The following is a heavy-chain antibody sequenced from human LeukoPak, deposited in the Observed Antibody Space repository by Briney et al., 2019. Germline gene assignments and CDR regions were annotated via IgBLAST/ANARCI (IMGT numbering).Heavy chain of an antibody. J-gene: IGHJ4*02. CDR2: IYHSGST. V-gene: IGHV4-38-2*01. D-gene: IGHD3-3*01. CDR1: GYSINSDYY. CDR3: ATQDDFGSGRSDF. Sequence: PSETLSLTCAVSGYSINSDYYWAWIRQPPGKGLEWIGNIYHSGSTYYNPSLKSRVTISIDTSKNQFSLKLSSVTAADTAVYFCATQDDFGSGRSDFWGQGTLVTVSS.